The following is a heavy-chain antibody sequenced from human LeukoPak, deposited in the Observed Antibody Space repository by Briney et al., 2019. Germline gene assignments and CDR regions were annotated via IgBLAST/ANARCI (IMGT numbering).Heavy chain of an antibody. CDR1: GFTVSSNY. Sequence: WGSLRLSCAASGFTVSSNYMSWVRQAPGKGLEWVSVIYSGGSTYYADSVKGRFTISRDNSKNTLYLQMNSLRAEDTAVYYCARDPGIAAAGDDYWGQGTLVTVSS. J-gene: IGHJ4*02. CDR2: IYSGGST. V-gene: IGHV3-66*01. CDR3: ARDPGIAAAGDDY. D-gene: IGHD6-13*01.